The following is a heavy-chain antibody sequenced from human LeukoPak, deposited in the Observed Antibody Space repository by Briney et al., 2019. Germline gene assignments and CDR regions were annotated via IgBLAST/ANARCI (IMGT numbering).Heavy chain of an antibody. Sequence: SETLSLTCTVSGGSISSYYWSWIRQPPGKGLEWIGYIHYSGSTNYNPSLKSRVTISVDTSKNQFSLKLSSVTAADTAVYYCARVRVGGYYGMDVWGQGTTVTVSS. V-gene: IGHV4-59*01. CDR3: ARVRVGGYYGMDV. CDR1: GGSISSYY. D-gene: IGHD4-23*01. CDR2: IHYSGST. J-gene: IGHJ6*02.